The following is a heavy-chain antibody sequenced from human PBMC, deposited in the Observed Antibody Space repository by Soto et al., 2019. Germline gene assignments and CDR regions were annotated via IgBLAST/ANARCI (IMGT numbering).Heavy chain of an antibody. J-gene: IGHJ5*02. CDR3: ATLTVFVLENWFDP. CDR2: FDPEDGET. V-gene: IGHV1-24*01. D-gene: IGHD1-20*01. Sequence: ASVQVSCKASGYTLTELSMHWVRQAPGKGLEWMGGFDPEDGETIYAQKFQGRVTMTEDTSTDTAYMELSSLRSEDTAVYYCATLTVFVLENWFDPWGQGTLVTVSS. CDR1: GYTLTELS.